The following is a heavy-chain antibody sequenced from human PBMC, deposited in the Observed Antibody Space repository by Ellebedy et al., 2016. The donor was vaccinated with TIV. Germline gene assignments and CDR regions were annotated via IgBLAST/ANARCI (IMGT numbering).Heavy chain of an antibody. D-gene: IGHD2-15*01. J-gene: IGHJ4*02. Sequence: PGGSLTLSCAASGFAVNSYYITWARQAPGKGLDWVSVMFTSDITSYADSVRGRFTISRDTYKNTVSLQMNSLRVEDTAIYYCAVVDFCWGQGTLVTVSS. CDR2: MFTSDIT. V-gene: IGHV3-53*01. CDR1: GFAVNSYY. CDR3: AVVDFC.